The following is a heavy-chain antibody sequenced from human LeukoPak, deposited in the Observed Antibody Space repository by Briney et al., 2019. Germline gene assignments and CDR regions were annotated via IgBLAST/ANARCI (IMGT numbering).Heavy chain of an antibody. J-gene: IGHJ4*02. CDR3: ARHAHYYDSSGYYKGAEFDY. CDR1: GGSISSYY. Sequence: SETLSLTCTVSGGSISSYYWSWIRQPPGKGLEWIGYIYYSGSTNYNPSLKSRVTISVDTSKNQFSLKLSSVTAADTAVYYCARHAHYYDSSGYYKGAEFDYWGQGTLVTVSP. D-gene: IGHD3-22*01. CDR2: IYYSGST. V-gene: IGHV4-59*08.